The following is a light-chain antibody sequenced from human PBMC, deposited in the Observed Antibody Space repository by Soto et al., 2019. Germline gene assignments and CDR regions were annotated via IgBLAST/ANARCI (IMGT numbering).Light chain of an antibody. V-gene: IGKV1D-12*01. CDR2: DAS. CDR1: QGIGTW. Sequence: TASVGDTVTISGGASQGIGTWLAWYQQKPGRAPKLLIYDASSLQSGVPSRFSGSGSGTGFTLTITSLQSGDFAAYYCQLDKGRPQAFGAGTKVDIK. CDR3: QLDKGRPQA. J-gene: IGKJ4*02.